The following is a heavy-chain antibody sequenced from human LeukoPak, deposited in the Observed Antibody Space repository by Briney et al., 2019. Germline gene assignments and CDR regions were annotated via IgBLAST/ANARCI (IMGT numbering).Heavy chain of an antibody. J-gene: IGHJ4*02. V-gene: IGHV1-46*01. CDR3: ATAGRAHYYGDYSIDY. CDR2: INPSGGST. Sequence: ASVKVSCKASGYTFTCYYMHWVRQAPGQGLEWMGIINPSGGSTSYAQKFQGRVTMTRDTSTSTVYMELSRLRSEDTAVYYCATAGRAHYYGDYSIDYWGQGTLVTVSS. D-gene: IGHD4-17*01. CDR1: GYTFTCYY.